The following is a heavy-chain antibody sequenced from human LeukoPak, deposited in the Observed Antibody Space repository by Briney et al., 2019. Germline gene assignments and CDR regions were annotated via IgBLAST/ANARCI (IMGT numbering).Heavy chain of an antibody. D-gene: IGHD5-18*01. J-gene: IGHJ4*02. CDR3: ARLTTAMVRRGYYFDY. CDR2: IDPSDSYT. Sequence: GESLKISCKGSGYSFTSYWISWVRQMPGKGVEWMGRIDPSDSYTNYSPSFQGHVTISADKSISTAYLQWSSLKASDTAMYYCARLTTAMVRRGYYFDYWGQGTLVTVSS. V-gene: IGHV5-10-1*01. CDR1: GYSFTSYW.